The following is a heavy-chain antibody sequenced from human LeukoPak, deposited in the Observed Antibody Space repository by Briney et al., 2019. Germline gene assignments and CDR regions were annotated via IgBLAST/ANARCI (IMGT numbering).Heavy chain of an antibody. D-gene: IGHD4-17*01. Sequence: PSQTLSLTCTVSGASIISDDSYWSWIRHPPGKGLEWIGNIYYSGSTYYNPSLESRVTISVDTSKNHFSPKLSSVTAADTAVYYCARQLSNDGDYVGAFDSWGQGTLVTVSS. CDR3: ARQLSNDGDYVGAFDS. CDR2: IYYSGST. J-gene: IGHJ4*02. V-gene: IGHV4-30-4*01. CDR1: GASIISDDSY.